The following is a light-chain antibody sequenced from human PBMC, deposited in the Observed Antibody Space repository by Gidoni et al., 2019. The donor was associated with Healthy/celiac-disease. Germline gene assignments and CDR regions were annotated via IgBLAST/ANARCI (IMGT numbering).Light chain of an antibody. CDR2: GAS. CDR1: QSVSSN. V-gene: IGKV3-15*01. J-gene: IGKJ1*01. Sequence: EIVMTQSPATLSVSPGERATISCRASQSVSSNLAWYQQKPGQAPRPLVYGASTRATGIPARFSGSGSGTEFTLTISSLQPEDFAVYCCQQYNYWQTFGQGTKVEIK. CDR3: QQYNYWQT.